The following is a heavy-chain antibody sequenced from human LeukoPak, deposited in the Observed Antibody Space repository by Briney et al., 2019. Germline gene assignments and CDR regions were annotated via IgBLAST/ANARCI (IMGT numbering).Heavy chain of an antibody. D-gene: IGHD3-3*01. J-gene: IGHJ4*02. CDR1: EFTFSSYA. Sequence: GGSLRLSCVASEFTFSSYAMSWVRQAPGKGLEWVSGISGSGGSTYYADSVKGRFTISRDNSKNTLYLQMNSLRAEDTAVYYCAKDLDFWSGYYSYFDYWGQGTLVTVSS. V-gene: IGHV3-23*01. CDR2: ISGSGGST. CDR3: AKDLDFWSGYYSYFDY.